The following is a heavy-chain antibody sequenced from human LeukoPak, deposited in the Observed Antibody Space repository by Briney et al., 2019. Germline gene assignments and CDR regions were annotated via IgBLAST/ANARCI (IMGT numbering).Heavy chain of an antibody. D-gene: IGHD3-10*01. CDR2: IYSGGST. CDR1: GFTFSSYS. CDR3: ARASRGVFDY. Sequence: PGGSLRLSCAASGFTFSSYSMNWVRQAPGKGLEWVSVIYSGGSTYYADSVKGRFTISRDNSKNTLYLQMNSLRAEDTAVYYCARASRGVFDYWGQGTLVTVSS. J-gene: IGHJ4*02. V-gene: IGHV3-53*01.